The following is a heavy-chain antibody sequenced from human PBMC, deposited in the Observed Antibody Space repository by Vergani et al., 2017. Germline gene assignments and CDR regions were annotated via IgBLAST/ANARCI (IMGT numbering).Heavy chain of an antibody. D-gene: IGHD3-9*01. CDR2: IIPIFGTA. CDR3: ARAGRISLTGYYMGGWFDP. V-gene: IGHV1-69*13. J-gene: IGHJ5*02. CDR1: GGTFSSYA. Sequence: QVQLVQSGAEVKKPGSSVKVSCKASGGTFSSYAISWVRQAPGQGLEWMGRIIPIFGTANYAQKFQGRVTITADESTSTAYMELSSLRSEDTAVYYCARAGRISLTGYYMGGWFDPWGQGTLVTVSS.